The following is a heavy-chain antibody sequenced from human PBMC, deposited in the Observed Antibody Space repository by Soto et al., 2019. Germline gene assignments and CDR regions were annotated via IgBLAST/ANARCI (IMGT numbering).Heavy chain of an antibody. CDR2: ISGSGGST. CDR3: AKDRFSGITIIVVVITEGDAFDI. D-gene: IGHD3-22*01. CDR1: GFTFSSYA. Sequence: PGGSLRLSCAASGFTFSSYAMSWVRQAPGKGLEWVSAISGSGGSTYYADSVKGRFTISRDNSKNTLYLQMNSLRAEDTAVYYCAKDRFSGITIIVVVITEGDAFDIWGQGTMVTVSS. J-gene: IGHJ3*02. V-gene: IGHV3-23*01.